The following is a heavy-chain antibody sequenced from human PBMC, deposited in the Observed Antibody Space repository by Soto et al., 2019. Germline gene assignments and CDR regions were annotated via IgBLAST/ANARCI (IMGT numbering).Heavy chain of an antibody. J-gene: IGHJ6*02. CDR3: ATCDGTRVTPVSTCYYYGMDV. CDR1: GFTFSSYA. Sequence: GGPLRLSCAASGFTFSSYAMSWVRQAPGKGLEWVSAISGSGGSTYYADSVKGRFTISRDNSKNTLYLQMNSLRAEDTAVYYCATCDGTRVTPVSTCYYYGMDVWGQGTTVTVSS. V-gene: IGHV3-23*01. D-gene: IGHD4-17*01. CDR2: ISGSGGST.